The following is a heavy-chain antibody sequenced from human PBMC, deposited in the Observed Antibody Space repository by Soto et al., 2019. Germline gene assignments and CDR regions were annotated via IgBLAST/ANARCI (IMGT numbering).Heavy chain of an antibody. J-gene: IGHJ5*02. D-gene: IGHD3-3*01. CDR1: GGSISCGDYY. CDR3: ARWWSGSRQGFDP. CDR2: IYYSGST. Sequence: SETLSLTCTVSGGSISCGDYYWSWIRQHPGKGLEWIGYIYYSGSTYYNPSLKSRVTISVDTSKNQFSLKLSSVTAADTAVYYCARWWSGSRQGFDPWGQGTLVTISS. V-gene: IGHV4-31*03.